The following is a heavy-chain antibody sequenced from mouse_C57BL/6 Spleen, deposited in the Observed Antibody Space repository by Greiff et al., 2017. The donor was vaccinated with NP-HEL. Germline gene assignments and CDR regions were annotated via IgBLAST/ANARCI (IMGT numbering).Heavy chain of an antibody. CDR2: IYPSDSET. D-gene: IGHD1-1*01. CDR1: GYTFTSYW. V-gene: IGHV1-61*01. J-gene: IGHJ1*03. Sequence: QVQLQQPGAELVRPGSSVKLSCKASGYTFTSYWMDWVKQRPGQGLEWIGNIYPSDSETHYNQKFKDKATLTVDKSSSTAYMQLSSLTSEDSAVYDSAREDYGSRGWYFDVWGTGTTVTVSS. CDR3: AREDYGSRGWYFDV.